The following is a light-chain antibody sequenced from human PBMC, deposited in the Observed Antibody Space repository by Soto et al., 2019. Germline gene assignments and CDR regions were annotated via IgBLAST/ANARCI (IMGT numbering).Light chain of an antibody. CDR2: AAS. V-gene: IGKV1-17*01. CDR1: QSISNH. J-gene: IGKJ1*01. Sequence: DIQMTQSPSSLSASVEDRVIITCRASQSISNHLNWYQQKPGKAPKRLIYAASSLQSGVPSRFSGSGSGTEFTLTINSLQPDDFATYYCQQYHIYSGTFGQGTKVDI. CDR3: QQYHIYSGT.